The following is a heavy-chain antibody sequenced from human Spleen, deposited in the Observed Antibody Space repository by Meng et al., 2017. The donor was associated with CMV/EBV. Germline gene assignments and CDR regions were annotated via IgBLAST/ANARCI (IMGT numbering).Heavy chain of an antibody. CDR2: IYYSGST. Sequence: SATLSLTCTVSGGSISSYYWSWIRPPPGKGLEWIGYIYYSGSTNYNPSLKSRVTISVDTSKNQFSLKLSSVTAADTAVYYCARAQPYYDFWSGYYGGFDPWGQGTLVTVSS. D-gene: IGHD3-3*01. J-gene: IGHJ5*02. CDR3: ARAQPYYDFWSGYYGGFDP. CDR1: GGSISSYY. V-gene: IGHV4-59*01.